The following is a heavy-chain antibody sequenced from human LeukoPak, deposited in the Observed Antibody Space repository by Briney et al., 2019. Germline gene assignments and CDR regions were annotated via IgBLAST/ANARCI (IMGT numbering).Heavy chain of an antibody. CDR2: INHSGST. CDR1: GGSFSGYY. CDR3: ASLAVGDRSSWYPWQRVQLSGFDP. Sequence: SETLSLTCAVYGGSFSGYYWSWIRQPPGKGLEWIGEINHSGSTNYNPSLKSRVTISVDTSKNQFSLKLSSVTAADTAVYYCASLAVGDRSSWYPWQRVQLSGFDPWGQGTLVTVSS. J-gene: IGHJ5*02. D-gene: IGHD6-13*01. V-gene: IGHV4-34*01.